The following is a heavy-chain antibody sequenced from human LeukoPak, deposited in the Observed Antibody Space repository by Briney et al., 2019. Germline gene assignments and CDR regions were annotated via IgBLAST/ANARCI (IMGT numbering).Heavy chain of an antibody. CDR1: GFTFDDYA. J-gene: IGHJ4*02. V-gene: IGHV3-9*01. CDR2: IGWNSGTI. CDR3: ATSRFYLES. Sequence: PGGSLRLSCAASGFTFDDYAMHWVRQVPGKGLEWVSGIGWNSGTIHYVDSVQGRFTISRDNAKNSLYLQMNSLRAEDTAVYYCATSRFYLESWGQGTLVTVSS.